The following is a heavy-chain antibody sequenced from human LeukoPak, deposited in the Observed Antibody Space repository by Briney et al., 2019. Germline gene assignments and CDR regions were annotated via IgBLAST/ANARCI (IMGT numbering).Heavy chain of an antibody. CDR1: GFTVSSNY. V-gene: IGHV3-66*01. CDR3: ASASSHRIAAGGDY. D-gene: IGHD6-13*01. J-gene: IGHJ4*02. Sequence: RPGGSLRLSCAASGFTVSSNYMNWVRQAPGKGLEWVSVIYSDGTTYYADSVKGRFTISRDNSKNTLYLQMDSLGAEDTAVYYCASASSHRIAAGGDYWGQGTLVTVSS. CDR2: IYSDGTT.